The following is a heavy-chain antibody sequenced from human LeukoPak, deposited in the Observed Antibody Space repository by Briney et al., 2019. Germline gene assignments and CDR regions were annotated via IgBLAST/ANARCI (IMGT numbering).Heavy chain of an antibody. D-gene: IGHD2-15*01. J-gene: IGHJ4*02. CDR1: GFMFRTYG. V-gene: IGHV3-33*01. CDR3: ARGRHSPDY. CDR2: IWYDGTNK. Sequence: PGGSLRLSCAASGFMFRTYGMQWVRQAPGKGLEWVAVIWYDGTNKYYIDSVKGRFTISRDNSKNTLYLQMNSLRAEDTAVYFCARGRHSPDYWGQGTLVTVSS.